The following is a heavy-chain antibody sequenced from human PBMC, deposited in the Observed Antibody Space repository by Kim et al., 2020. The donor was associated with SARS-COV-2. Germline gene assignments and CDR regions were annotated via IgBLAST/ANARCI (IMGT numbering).Heavy chain of an antibody. Sequence: GGSLRLSCAASGFTFSSYSMNWVRQAPGKGLEWVSSISSSSSYIYYADSVKGRFTISRDNAKNSLYLQMNSLRAEDTAVYYCARDAVDRQLRTSWFDPWGQGTLVTVSS. CDR2: ISSSSSYI. CDR1: GFTFSSYS. V-gene: IGHV3-21*01. D-gene: IGHD6-6*01. J-gene: IGHJ5*02. CDR3: ARDAVDRQLRTSWFDP.